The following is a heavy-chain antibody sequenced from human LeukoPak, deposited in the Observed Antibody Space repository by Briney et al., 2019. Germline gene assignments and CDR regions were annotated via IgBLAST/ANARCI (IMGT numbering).Heavy chain of an antibody. D-gene: IGHD2-2*01. J-gene: IGHJ4*02. Sequence: SVKVSCKASGGTFSSYAISWVRQAPGQGLEWMGGIIPIFGTANYAQKFQGRVTITADESTSTAYMELSSLRSEDTAVYYCARLGYCSSTSCYSNFDYWGQGTLVTVSS. CDR2: IIPIFGTA. V-gene: IGHV1-69*13. CDR1: GGTFSSYA. CDR3: ARLGYCSSTSCYSNFDY.